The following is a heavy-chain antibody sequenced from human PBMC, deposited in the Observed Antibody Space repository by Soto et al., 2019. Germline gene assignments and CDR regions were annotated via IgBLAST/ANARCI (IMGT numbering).Heavy chain of an antibody. CDR1: GFTFSSYA. Sequence: GSLRLSCVASGFTFSSYAMHWVRQAPGKGLEWVAVISYDGSNKYYADSVKGRFTISRDNSKNTLYLQMNSLRAEDTAVYYCARDPPITMVRGVTRTPYYYYGMDVWGQGTTVTVSS. D-gene: IGHD3-10*01. V-gene: IGHV3-30-3*01. J-gene: IGHJ6*02. CDR3: ARDPPITMVRGVTRTPYYYYGMDV. CDR2: ISYDGSNK.